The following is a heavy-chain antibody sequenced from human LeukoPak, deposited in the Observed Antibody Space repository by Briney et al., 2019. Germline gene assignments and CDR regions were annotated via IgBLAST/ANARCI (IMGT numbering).Heavy chain of an antibody. CDR3: ARILWFGELLYGTYYFDY. V-gene: IGHV4-4*02. J-gene: IGHJ4*02. CDR2: IYHSGST. CDR1: GGSISSSNW. D-gene: IGHD3-10*01. Sequence: PSETLSLTCAVSGGSISSSNWWSWVRQPPGKGLEWIGEIYHSGSTNYNPSLKSRVTISVDKSKNQFSLKLSSVTAADTAVYYCARILWFGELLYGTYYFDYWGQGTLVTVSS.